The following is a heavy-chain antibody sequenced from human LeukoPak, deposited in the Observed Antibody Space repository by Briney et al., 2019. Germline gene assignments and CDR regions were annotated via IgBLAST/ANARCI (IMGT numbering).Heavy chain of an antibody. CDR3: ARFLSACDAFDI. CDR1: GYTFTSYA. V-gene: IGHV1-3*01. J-gene: IGHJ3*02. Sequence: ASVKVSCKASGYTFTSYAIHWVRQAPGQRLEWMGWINAGNGNTKYSQKLQGRVTITRDTSASTAYMELSSLRSEDTAVYYCARFLSACDAFDIWGQGTMVTVSS. D-gene: IGHD2/OR15-2a*01. CDR2: INAGNGNT.